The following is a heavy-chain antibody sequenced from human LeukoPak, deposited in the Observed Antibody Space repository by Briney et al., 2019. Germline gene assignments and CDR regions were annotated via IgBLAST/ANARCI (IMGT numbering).Heavy chain of an antibody. J-gene: IGHJ4*02. CDR3: ARDPDDFWSGYYNSPTTCNDY. D-gene: IGHD3-3*01. CDR2: ISSSSSYI. CDR1: GFTFSSYS. V-gene: IGHV3-21*01. Sequence: GGSLRLSCAASGFTFSSYSMNWVRQAPGKGLEWVSSISSSSSYIYYADSVKGRFTISRDNAKNSLYLQMNSLRAEDTAVYYCARDPDDFWSGYYNSPTTCNDYWGQGTLVTVSS.